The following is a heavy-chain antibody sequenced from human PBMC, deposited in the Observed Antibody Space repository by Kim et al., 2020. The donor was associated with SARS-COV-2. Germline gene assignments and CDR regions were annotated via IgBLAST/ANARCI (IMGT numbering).Heavy chain of an antibody. V-gene: IGHV4-59*01. J-gene: IGHJ3*02. CDR1: GGSISSYY. D-gene: IGHD6-13*01. CDR3: ARGRSIAAAGTDAFDI. Sequence: SETLSLTCTVSGGSISSYYWSWIRQPPGKGLEWIGYIYYSGSTNYNPSLKSRVTISVDTSKNQFSLKLSSVTAADTAVYYCARGRSIAAAGTDAFDIWGQGTMVTVSS. CDR2: IYYSGST.